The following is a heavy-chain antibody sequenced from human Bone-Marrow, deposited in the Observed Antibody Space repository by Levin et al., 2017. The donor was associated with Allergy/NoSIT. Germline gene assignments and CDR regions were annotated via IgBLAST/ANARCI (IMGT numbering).Heavy chain of an antibody. CDR1: GFTFGDYA. CDR3: ARHGRPYSYYYMDV. V-gene: IGHV3-23*01. Sequence: QSGGSLRLSCAASGFTFGDYAMSWVRQAPEKGLEWVSIISNSGGTTHYADSVKGRFTISRDNSKNTLFLQMNSLRADDTAVYFCARHGRPYSYYYMDVWGKGTTVTVSS. J-gene: IGHJ6*03. CDR2: ISNSGGTT. D-gene: IGHD5-24*01.